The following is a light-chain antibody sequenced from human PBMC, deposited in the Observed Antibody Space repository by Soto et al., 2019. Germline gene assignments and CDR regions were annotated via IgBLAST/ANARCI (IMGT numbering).Light chain of an antibody. CDR1: TSDVGGYNY. CDR3: SSYPSSATNV. V-gene: IGLV2-14*01. Sequence: QSVLTQPASVSGSPGQSITLPCTGTTSDVGGYNYVSWYQQHPGKAPKLMIYEVSNRPSGVSNRFSGSQSGNTASLTISGLQAEDEADYYCSSYPSSATNVVGTGTKVTVL. CDR2: EVS. J-gene: IGLJ1*01.